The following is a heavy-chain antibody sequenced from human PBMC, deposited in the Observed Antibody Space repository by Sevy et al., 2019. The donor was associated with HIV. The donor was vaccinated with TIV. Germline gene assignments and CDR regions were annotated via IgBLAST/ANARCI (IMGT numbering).Heavy chain of an antibody. J-gene: IGHJ6*02. Sequence: GGSLRLSCVASGFTFSTWSMNWVRQAPGTGLVWVSLISSSSNYIYYADSVKGRFTISRDNAKHSLYLQMNSLRAEDTAVYYCASDRDGSGSSGGYGMDVWGQGTTVTVSS. D-gene: IGHD3-10*01. CDR2: ISSSSNYI. CDR1: GFTFSTWS. V-gene: IGHV3-21*01. CDR3: ASDRDGSGSSGGYGMDV.